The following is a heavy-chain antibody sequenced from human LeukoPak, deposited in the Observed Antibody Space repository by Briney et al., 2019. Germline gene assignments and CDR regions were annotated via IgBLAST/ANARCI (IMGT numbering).Heavy chain of an antibody. V-gene: IGHV4-59*08. CDR3: ARQGPYYYDSSGYYRRHDASDI. CDR1: GGSISSYY. J-gene: IGHJ3*02. D-gene: IGHD3-22*01. CDR2: IYYSGST. Sequence: PSETLSLTCTVSGGSISSYYWSWIRQPPGKGLEWIGYIYYSGSTNYNPSLKSRVTISVDTSKNQFSLKLSSVTAADTAVYYCARQGPYYYDSSGYYRRHDASDIWGQGTMVTVSS.